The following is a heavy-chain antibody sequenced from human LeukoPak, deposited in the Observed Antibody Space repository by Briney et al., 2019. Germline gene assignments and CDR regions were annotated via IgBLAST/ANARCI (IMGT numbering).Heavy chain of an antibody. CDR3: AKDRIRGCSSTSCYPGGFDY. D-gene: IGHD2-2*01. CDR1: GFTFSSYA. V-gene: IGHV3-23*01. J-gene: IGHJ4*02. CDR2: ISGSGGST. Sequence: GGSLRLSCAASGFTFSSYAMSWVRQAPGKGLEWVSAISGSGGSTYYADSVKGRFTISRDNSKNTLYLQMNSLRAEDTAVYYCAKDRIRGCSSTSCYPGGFDYWGQGTLVTVSP.